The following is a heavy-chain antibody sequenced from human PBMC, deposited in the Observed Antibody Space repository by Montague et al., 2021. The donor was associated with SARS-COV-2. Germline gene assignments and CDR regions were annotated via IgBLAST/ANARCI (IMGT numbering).Heavy chain of an antibody. J-gene: IGHJ3*02. V-gene: IGHV3-33*01. CDR3: ASMVRGVIDAFDI. CDR2: NNK. D-gene: IGHD3-10*01. Sequence: NNKYYADSVKGRFTISRDNSKTTLYLQMNSLRAEDTAVYYCASMVRGVIDAFDIWGQGTMVTVSS.